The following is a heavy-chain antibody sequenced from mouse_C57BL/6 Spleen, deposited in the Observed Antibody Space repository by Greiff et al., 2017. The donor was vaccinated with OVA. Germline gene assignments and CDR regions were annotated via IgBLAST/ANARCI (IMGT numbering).Heavy chain of an antibody. D-gene: IGHD2-5*01. Sequence: VQLQQPGAELVMPGASVKLSCKASGYTFTSYWMHWVKQRPGQGLEWIGEIDPSDSYTNYNQKFKGKSTLTVDKSSSTAYMQLSSLTSEDSAVYYCARGGYSNFYAMDYWGQGTSVTVSS. V-gene: IGHV1-69*01. CDR2: IDPSDSYT. CDR1: GYTFTSYW. J-gene: IGHJ4*01. CDR3: ARGGYSNFYAMDY.